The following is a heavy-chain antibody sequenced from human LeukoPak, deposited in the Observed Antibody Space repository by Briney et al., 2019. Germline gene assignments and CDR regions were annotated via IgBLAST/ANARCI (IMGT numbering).Heavy chain of an antibody. V-gene: IGHV1-2*02. CDR2: INPNSGGT. J-gene: IGHJ5*02. D-gene: IGHD3-22*01. CDR1: GYTFTGYY. Sequence: ASVKVSCKASGYTFTGYYMHWVRQAPGQGLECMGWINPNSGGTNYAQKFQGRDTMTRDTSISTVYMELNSLRPDDTAVYYCTRDKTDHFDSSGYYYPNWFDPWGQGTLVTVSS. CDR3: TRDKTDHFDSSGYYYPNWFDP.